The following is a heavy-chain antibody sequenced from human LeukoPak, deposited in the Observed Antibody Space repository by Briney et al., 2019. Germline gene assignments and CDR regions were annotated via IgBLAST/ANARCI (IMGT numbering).Heavy chain of an antibody. CDR3: ASMSVGSPYYYYYYMDV. V-gene: IGHV4-61*02. D-gene: IGHD1-26*01. CDR1: GGSISSGSYY. Sequence: PSETLSLTCTVSGGSISSGSYYWSWIRQPAGKGLEWIGRIYTSGSTNYNPSLKSRVTISVDTSKNQFSLKLSSVTAADTAVYYCASMSVGSPYYYYYYMDVWGKGTTVTISS. CDR2: IYTSGST. J-gene: IGHJ6*03.